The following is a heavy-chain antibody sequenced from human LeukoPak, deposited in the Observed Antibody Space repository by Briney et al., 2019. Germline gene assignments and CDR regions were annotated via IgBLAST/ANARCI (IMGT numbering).Heavy chain of an antibody. CDR2: ISSSSSYI. Sequence: GGSLRLSCEASGITFSSYSMNWLRQAPGKGLEWVSSISSSSSYIYYADSVKGRFTISRDNAKNSLYLQMNNLRAEDTAVYYCARASGLEAFDYWGQGALVSVST. D-gene: IGHD3-22*01. V-gene: IGHV3-21*01. CDR3: ARASGLEAFDY. J-gene: IGHJ4*02. CDR1: GITFSSYS.